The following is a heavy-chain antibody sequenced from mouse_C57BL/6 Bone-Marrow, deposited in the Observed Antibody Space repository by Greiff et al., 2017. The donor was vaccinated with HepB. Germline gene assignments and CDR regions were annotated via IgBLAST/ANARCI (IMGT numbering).Heavy chain of an antibody. D-gene: IGHD2-1*01. CDR3: ARRGYGNYPAWFAY. J-gene: IGHJ3*01. CDR1: GYSFTGYY. Sequence: EVQGVESGPELVKPGASVKISCKASGYSFTGYYMNWVKQSPEKSLEWIGEINPSTGGTTYNQKFKAKATLTVDKSSSTAYMQLKSLTSEDSAVYYCARRGYGNYPAWFAYWGQGTLVTVSA. V-gene: IGHV1-42*01. CDR2: INPSTGGT.